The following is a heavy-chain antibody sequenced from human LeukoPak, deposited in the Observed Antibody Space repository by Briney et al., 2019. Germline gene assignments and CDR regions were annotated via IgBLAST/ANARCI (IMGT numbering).Heavy chain of an antibody. CDR1: GGSISSYY. CDR2: IYYSGST. CDR3: ALDSSGYSDAFDI. V-gene: IGHV4-59*01. Sequence: PLETLSLTCTVSGGSISSYYWSWIRQPPGKGLEWIGYIYYSGSTNYNPSLKSRVTISVDTSKNQFSLKLSSVTAADTAVYYCALDSSGYSDAFDIWGQGTMVTVSS. D-gene: IGHD3-22*01. J-gene: IGHJ3*02.